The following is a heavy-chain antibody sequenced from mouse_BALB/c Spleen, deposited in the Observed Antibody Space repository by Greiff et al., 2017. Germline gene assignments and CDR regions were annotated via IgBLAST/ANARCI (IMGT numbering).Heavy chain of an antibody. V-gene: IGHV5-17*02. J-gene: IGHJ4*01. CDR2: ISSGSSTI. CDR1: GFTFSSFG. Sequence: EVHLVESGGGLVQPGGSRSLSCAASGFTFSSFGMHCVRQAPEKGLEWVAYISSGSSTIYYADTVKGRFTISRDNPKNTLFLQMTSLRSEDTAMYYCAREGIYAMDYWGQGTSVTVSS. CDR3: AREGIYAMDY.